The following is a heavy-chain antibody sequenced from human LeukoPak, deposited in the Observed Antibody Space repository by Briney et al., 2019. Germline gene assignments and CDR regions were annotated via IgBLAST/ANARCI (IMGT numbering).Heavy chain of an antibody. J-gene: IGHJ3*02. V-gene: IGHV3-21*01. CDR2: ISGGSNYI. D-gene: IGHD2-15*01. Sequence: PRGSLRLSCAASGFTFSSFIMNWVRQAPGKGLEWVSSISGGSNYIYYADSVKGRFTISRDNAKNSLYLQMNSLRAEDTALYYCARDSVAATSAFDIWGQGTMVTVSS. CDR3: ARDSVAATSAFDI. CDR1: GFTFSSFI.